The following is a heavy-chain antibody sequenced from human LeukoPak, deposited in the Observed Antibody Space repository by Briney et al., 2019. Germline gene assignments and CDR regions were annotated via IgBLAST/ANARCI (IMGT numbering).Heavy chain of an antibody. CDR1: GFTFSSYA. V-gene: IGHV3-23*01. Sequence: GGSLRLSCAASGFTFSSYAMSWVRQAPGKGLEWVSAISGSGGSTYYADSVKGRFTISRDNSKNTLYLQMSSLRAEDTAVYYCATAGGRLQPFDYWGQGTLVTVSS. J-gene: IGHJ4*02. CDR2: ISGSGGST. D-gene: IGHD4-11*01. CDR3: ATAGGRLQPFDY.